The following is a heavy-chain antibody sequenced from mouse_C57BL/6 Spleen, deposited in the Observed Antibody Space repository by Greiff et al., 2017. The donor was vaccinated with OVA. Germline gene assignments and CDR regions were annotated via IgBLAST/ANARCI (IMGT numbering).Heavy chain of an antibody. CDR2: IDPSDSYT. CDR1: GYTFTSYW. V-gene: IGHV1-59*01. J-gene: IGHJ1*03. D-gene: IGHD2-3*01. CDR3: ARGDGYSPYWYFDV. Sequence: VQLQQPGAELVRPGTSVKLTCKASGYTFTSYWMHWVKQRPGQGLEWIGVIDPSDSYTNYNQKFKGKATLTVDTSSSTAYMQLSSLTSEDSAVYYCARGDGYSPYWYFDVWGTGTTVTVSS.